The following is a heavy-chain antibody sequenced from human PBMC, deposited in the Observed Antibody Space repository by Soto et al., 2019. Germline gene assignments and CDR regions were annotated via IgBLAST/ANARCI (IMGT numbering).Heavy chain of an antibody. V-gene: IGHV3-33*01. CDR3: ARVGGSYYFGH. D-gene: IGHD3-16*01. Sequence: HPGGSLRLSCAASGFTFSSYGMHWVRQAPGKGLEWVAVLWSYWSTGTNEYYADSGKGRFTISRDNSKNMLYLQMNSLRGEDTAVYYCARVGGSYYFGHWGQGTLVPVSS. J-gene: IGHJ4*02. CDR2: LWSYWSTGTNE. CDR1: GFTFSSYG.